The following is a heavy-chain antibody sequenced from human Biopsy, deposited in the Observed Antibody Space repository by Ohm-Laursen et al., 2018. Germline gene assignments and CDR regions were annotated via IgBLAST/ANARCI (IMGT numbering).Heavy chain of an antibody. D-gene: IGHD6-19*01. CDR3: VKSAYSSGFWQESDY. CDR2: ISWSRGTI. Sequence: SLRLSCSASGFRFDDYAMQWVRQAPGKGLEWVSGISWSRGTIGYADSVKGRFTVSRDNAKNSLFLQMNSLRVEDTALYYCVKSAYSSGFWQESDYWGQGTLVTVSS. CDR1: GFRFDDYA. J-gene: IGHJ4*02. V-gene: IGHV3-9*01.